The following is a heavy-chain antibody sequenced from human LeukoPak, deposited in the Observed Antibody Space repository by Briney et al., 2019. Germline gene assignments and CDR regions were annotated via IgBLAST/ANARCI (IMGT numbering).Heavy chain of an antibody. V-gene: IGHV3-30*03. CDR1: GFTFDDYA. CDR2: KTYDGYYK. D-gene: IGHD3-10*01. J-gene: IGHJ4*02. CDR3: ARDLSPVVRASPMGY. Sequence: PGGSLRLSCAASGFTFDDYAMHWVRQAAGKVLEWVALKTYDGYYKYYSDSVKGRFTISSDTSKNTLYLQMNSLRAEDTAVYYCARDLSPVVRASPMGYWGQGTPVTVSS.